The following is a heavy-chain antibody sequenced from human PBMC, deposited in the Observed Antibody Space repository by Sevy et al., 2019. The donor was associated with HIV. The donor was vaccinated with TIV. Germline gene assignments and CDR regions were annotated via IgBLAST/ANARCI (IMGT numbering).Heavy chain of an antibody. J-gene: IGHJ6*02. CDR2: FDPEHGET. V-gene: IGHV1-24*01. CDR1: GSILTELS. Sequence: ASVKVSCKLSGSILTELSMHWVRQAPGKGLEWMGGFDPEHGETIYAHNFQRRVTMTEDTSTDTAYMELSSLRSEDTAVYYCATCGSQPLLPRGVYNFYAMDVWGQGTTVTVSS. CDR3: ATCGSQPLLPRGVYNFYAMDV. D-gene: IGHD1-20*01.